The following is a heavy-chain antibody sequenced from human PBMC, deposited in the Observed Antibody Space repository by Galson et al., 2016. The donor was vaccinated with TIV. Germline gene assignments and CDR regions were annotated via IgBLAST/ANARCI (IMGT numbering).Heavy chain of an antibody. D-gene: IGHD1-7*01. CDR1: GHSFTRDYY. CDR3: TREIAGTTVHS. J-gene: IGHJ4*02. CDR2: VYYTGGT. Sequence: ETLSLTCTVSGHSFTRDYYWGRIRQPPGKGLEWIGSVYYTGGTYYSPSLRSRVTVSLDTSNNQFFLKLSSVTAADTAVYYCTREIAGTTVHSWGQGALVTVPS. V-gene: IGHV4-38-2*02.